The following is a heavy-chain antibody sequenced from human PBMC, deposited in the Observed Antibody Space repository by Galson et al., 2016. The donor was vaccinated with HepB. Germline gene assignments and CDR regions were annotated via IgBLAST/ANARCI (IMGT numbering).Heavy chain of an antibody. CDR3: SRPPSSIAAPSDAFAL. D-gene: IGHD6-6*01. J-gene: IGHJ3*01. CDR2: IYHTGNT. V-gene: IGHV4-39*01. CDR1: GGSIRGSPYY. Sequence: SEPLSLTCNVSGGSIRGSPYYWGWIRQTPGKGLEWLGRIYHTGNTYHNPSPETRVTIIVDTSKNQFSLKLTSVTAADTAVYYCSRPPSSIAAPSDAFALWGRGTMVTVSS.